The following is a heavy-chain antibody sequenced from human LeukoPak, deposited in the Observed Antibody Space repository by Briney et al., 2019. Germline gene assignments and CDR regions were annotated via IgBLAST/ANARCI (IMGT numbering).Heavy chain of an antibody. V-gene: IGHV4-39*01. CDR1: GGSISSSSYY. D-gene: IGHD3-10*01. CDR3: ARTCHYNPTTCRSNYFDY. J-gene: IGHJ4*02. CDR2: IYYSGST. Sequence: SETLSLTCTVSGGSISSSSYYWGWIRQPPGKGLECIGSIYYSGSTYYNPSLKSRVTISVDTSKNQFSLKLSSVTAADTAVYYCARTCHYNPTTCRSNYFDYWGQGTLVTVSS.